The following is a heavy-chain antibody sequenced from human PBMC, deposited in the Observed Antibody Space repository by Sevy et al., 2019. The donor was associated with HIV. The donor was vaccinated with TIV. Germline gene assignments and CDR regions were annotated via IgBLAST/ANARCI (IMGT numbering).Heavy chain of an antibody. CDR2: IYYNVRI. J-gene: IGHJ6*02. CDR3: ARRVSSSDYYYYGMDV. CDR1: GGSVTSDTYY. D-gene: IGHD6-6*01. Sequence: SETLSLTCTVSGGSVTSDTYYWTWIRQPPGKGLEFIGYIYYNVRINYNPSLKSRVTISVDTSKNQFSLKLTSVTAADTAVYYCARRVSSSDYYYYGMDVWGQGTTVTVSS. V-gene: IGHV4-61*01.